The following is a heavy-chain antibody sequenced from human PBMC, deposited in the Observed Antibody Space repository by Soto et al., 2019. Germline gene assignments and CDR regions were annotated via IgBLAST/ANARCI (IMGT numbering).Heavy chain of an antibody. CDR3: ARGSNWFDP. CDR2: LYXRGST. CDR1: GRSISSGGYS. J-gene: IGHJ5*02. V-gene: IGHV4-30-2*01. Sequence: TLSLTCAVSGRSISSGGYSWSWIRQPPGKGMEWXRYLYXRGSTYYNPSXXSRVTISXXRSKNQFSLKLSSVTAADTAVYYCARGSNWFDPWGQGTLVTVSS.